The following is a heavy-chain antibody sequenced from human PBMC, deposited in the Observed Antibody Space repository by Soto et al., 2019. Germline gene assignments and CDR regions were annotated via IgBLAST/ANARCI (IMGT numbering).Heavy chain of an antibody. J-gene: IGHJ3*02. Sequence: SRTCTVSGGSISSYYWSWIRQPPGKGLEWIGYIYYSGSTNYNPSLKSRVTISVDTSKNLFSLKLSSVTAADTAVYYCAREGIMQVAATPGAFDIWGQGTMVTVSS. D-gene: IGHD2-15*01. CDR2: IYYSGST. V-gene: IGHV4-59*01. CDR3: AREGIMQVAATPGAFDI. CDR1: GGSISSYY.